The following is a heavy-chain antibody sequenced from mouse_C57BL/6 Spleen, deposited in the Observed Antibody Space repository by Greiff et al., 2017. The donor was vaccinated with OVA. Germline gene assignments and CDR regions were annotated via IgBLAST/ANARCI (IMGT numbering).Heavy chain of an antibody. J-gene: IGHJ4*01. CDR2: IYPRSGNT. Sequence: VKLVESGAELARPGASVKLSCKASGYTFTSYGISWVKQRTGQGLEWIGEIYPRSGNTYYNEKFKGKATLTADKSSSTAYMELRSLTSEDSAVYFCARNAAQDYAMDYWGQGTSVTVSS. CDR3: ARNAAQDYAMDY. V-gene: IGHV1-81*01. CDR1: GYTFTSYG. D-gene: IGHD3-2*02.